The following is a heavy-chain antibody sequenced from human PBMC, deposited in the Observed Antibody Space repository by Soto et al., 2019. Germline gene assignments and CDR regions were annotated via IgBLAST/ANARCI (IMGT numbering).Heavy chain of an antibody. CDR2: ISYDGSNK. D-gene: IGHD3-9*01. V-gene: IGHV3-30-3*01. J-gene: IGHJ6*02. CDR1: GFTFSSYA. CDR3: ARDPVYDILTGLFYYYYYYGMDV. Sequence: QPGGSLRLSCAASGFTFSSYAMHWVRQAPGKGLEWVAVISYDGSNKYYADSVKGRFTISRDNSKNTLYLQMNSLRAEDTAVYYCARDPVYDILTGLFYYYYYYGMDVWGQGTTVTVSS.